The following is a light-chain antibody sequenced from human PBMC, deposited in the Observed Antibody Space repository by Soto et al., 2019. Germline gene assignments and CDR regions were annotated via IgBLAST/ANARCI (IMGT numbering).Light chain of an antibody. V-gene: IGLV1-44*01. CDR2: GNN. J-gene: IGLJ2*01. CDR3: AGWDDSLKGVV. CDR1: SSNIGSNT. Sequence: QSVLTQPPSASGTPGQRVTMSYSGSSSNIGSNTVNWYQQLPGTAPKLLISGNNERPSGVPDRFSGSKSGTSASLAISGLQSEDEADYFCAGWDDSLKGVVFGGGTKLTVL.